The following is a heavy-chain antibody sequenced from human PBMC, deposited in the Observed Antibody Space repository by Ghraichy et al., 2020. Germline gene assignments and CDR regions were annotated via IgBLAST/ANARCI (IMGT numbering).Heavy chain of an antibody. V-gene: IGHV3-15*05. CDR1: GFSFSNAW. CDR2: IKSDGTT. J-gene: IGHJ3*02. CDR3: TTYGRKGAIFGVVIKDAFDI. D-gene: IGHD3-3*01. Sequence: ETLSLTCAASGFSFSNAWMSWVRQAPGKGLEWIGRIKSDGTTDYAAPVKGRFTISRDDSKDTLYLETNSLKSEDTARYYCTTYGRKGAIFGVVIKDAFDIWGQGTMVTVSS.